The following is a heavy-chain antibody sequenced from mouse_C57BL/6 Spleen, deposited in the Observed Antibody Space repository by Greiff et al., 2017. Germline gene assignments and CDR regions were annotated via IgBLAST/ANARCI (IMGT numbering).Heavy chain of an antibody. CDR1: GYSITSGYD. Sequence: DVQLQESGPGMVKPSQSLSLTCTVTGYSITSGYDWHWIRHFPGNKLEWMGYISYSGSTNYNPSLKSRISITHDTSKNHFFLKLNSVTTEDTATYYCARGDGYLGMDYWGQGTSVTVSS. CDR2: ISYSGST. CDR3: ARGDGYLGMDY. V-gene: IGHV3-1*01. J-gene: IGHJ4*01. D-gene: IGHD2-3*01.